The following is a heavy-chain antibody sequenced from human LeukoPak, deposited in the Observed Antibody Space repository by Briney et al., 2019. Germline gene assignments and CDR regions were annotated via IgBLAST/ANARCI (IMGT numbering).Heavy chain of an antibody. Sequence: GGSLRLSCAASGFTFSDYYMSWIRQAPGKGLEWVSYISSSGSTIYYADSVKGRFTISRDNAKNSLYLQMNSLRAEDTAVYYCARAANYYDSSGYYHEYFQHWGQGTLVTVSS. D-gene: IGHD3-22*01. V-gene: IGHV3-11*01. CDR3: ARAANYYDSSGYYHEYFQH. CDR1: GFTFSDYY. CDR2: ISSSGSTI. J-gene: IGHJ1*01.